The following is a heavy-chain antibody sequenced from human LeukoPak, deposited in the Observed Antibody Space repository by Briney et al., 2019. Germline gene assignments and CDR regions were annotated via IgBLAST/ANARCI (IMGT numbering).Heavy chain of an antibody. V-gene: IGHV3-30-3*01. Sequence: GGSLRLSCAASGFTFSSYAMHWVRQAPGKGLEWVAAISYDGSNKYYADSVKGRFTISRDNSKNTLYLQMNSLRAEDTAVYYCASDIPLEYQLLKGPRSIFDYWGQGTLVTVSS. CDR3: ASDIPLEYQLLKGPRSIFDY. D-gene: IGHD2-2*01. CDR2: ISYDGSNK. CDR1: GFTFSSYA. J-gene: IGHJ4*02.